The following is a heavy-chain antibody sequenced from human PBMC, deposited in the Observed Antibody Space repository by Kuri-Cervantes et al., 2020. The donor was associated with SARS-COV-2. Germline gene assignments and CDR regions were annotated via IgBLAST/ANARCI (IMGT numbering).Heavy chain of an antibody. V-gene: IGHV1-46*03. Sequence: ASVKVSCKASGYTFTSYYMHWVRQAPGQGLEWMGIINPSSGSTSYAQKFQGRVTMTRDTSTSTVYMELSSLRSEDTAVYYCARDAGGPTTIFGVATTLDAFDIWGQGTMVTVSS. J-gene: IGHJ3*02. D-gene: IGHD3-3*01. CDR1: GYTFTSYY. CDR2: INPSSGST. CDR3: ARDAGGPTTIFGVATTLDAFDI.